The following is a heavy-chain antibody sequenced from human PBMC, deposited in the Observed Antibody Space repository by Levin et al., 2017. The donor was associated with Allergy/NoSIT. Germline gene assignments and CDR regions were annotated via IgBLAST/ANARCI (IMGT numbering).Heavy chain of an antibody. CDR1: GFTFSSYS. V-gene: IGHV3-21*01. CDR3: ARDPRRHYDSSGQARDAFDI. CDR2: ISSSSSYI. D-gene: IGHD3-22*01. Sequence: SCAASGFTFSSYSMNWVRQAPGKGLEWVSSISSSSSYIYYADSVKGRFTISRDNAKNSLYLQMNSLRAEDTAVYYCARDPRRHYDSSGQARDAFDIWGQGTMVTVSS. J-gene: IGHJ3*02.